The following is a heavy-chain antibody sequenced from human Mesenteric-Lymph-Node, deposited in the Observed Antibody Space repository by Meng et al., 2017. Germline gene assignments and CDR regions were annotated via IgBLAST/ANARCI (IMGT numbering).Heavy chain of an antibody. CDR2: INHSGST. Sequence: QVPPQQWCAGLLKPSETLSLTCAVYGGSFSGYYWSWIRQPPGKGLEWIGEINHSGSTNYNPSLKSRVTISVDTSKNQFSLKLSSVTAADTAVYYCARGSRSSWYSNFDYWGQGTLVTVSS. CDR1: GGSFSGYY. D-gene: IGHD6-13*01. CDR3: ARGSRSSWYSNFDY. J-gene: IGHJ4*02. V-gene: IGHV4-34*01.